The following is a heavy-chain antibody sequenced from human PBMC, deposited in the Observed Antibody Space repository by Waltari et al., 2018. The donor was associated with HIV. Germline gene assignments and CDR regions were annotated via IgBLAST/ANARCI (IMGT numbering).Heavy chain of an antibody. CDR1: GGSIGSYS. J-gene: IGHJ3*02. V-gene: IGHV4-59*01. Sequence: QVQLQESGPGLAKPSETLSLTCTVSGGSIGSYSWSWIRRPPGKGLEWLGYIHYSGSTKFNPSHKSRVSTSVDTSNNQFSLRLTSVTPADTAVYYCARWATYYDGFDIWGQGTMVTVSS. CDR3: ARWATYYDGFDI. D-gene: IGHD3-22*01. CDR2: IHYSGST.